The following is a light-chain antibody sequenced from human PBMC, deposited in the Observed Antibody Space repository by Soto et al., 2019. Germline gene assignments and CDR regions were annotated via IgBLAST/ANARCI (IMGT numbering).Light chain of an antibody. V-gene: IGLV2-14*01. CDR3: SSYTSSGV. CDR1: SSDVGHNY. J-gene: IGLJ3*02. CDR2: EVS. Sequence: QPVLTQPASVSGSPRQSITISCTGTSSDVGHNYVSWYQQHAGKAPKLIIYEVSYRPSGVSTRFSGSKSGNTASLTISGLQADDEADYYCSSYTSSGVFGGGTKLTVL.